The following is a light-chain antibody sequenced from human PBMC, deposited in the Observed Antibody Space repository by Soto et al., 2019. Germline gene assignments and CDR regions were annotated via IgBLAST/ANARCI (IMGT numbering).Light chain of an antibody. CDR3: QQYGGSLT. V-gene: IGKV3-20*01. CDR2: GAT. Sequence: EIALTQSPGTLSLSPGERATLSSRASQSVSSSYLAWYQQKPGKAPRLLIYGATIRATGIPDRLSGSGSGTDFTLPIKRLEPEDSAVYYCQQYGGSLTFGGGTKVDIK. CDR1: QSVSSSY. J-gene: IGKJ4*01.